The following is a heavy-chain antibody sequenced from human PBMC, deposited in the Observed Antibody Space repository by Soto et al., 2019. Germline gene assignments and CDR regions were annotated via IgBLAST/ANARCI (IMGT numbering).Heavy chain of an antibody. CDR2: ISYDGSNK. J-gene: IGHJ4*02. CDR1: GFTFSSYG. V-gene: IGHV3-30*18. D-gene: IGHD6-19*01. CDR3: AKDSYFGEENSSGWDHFDY. Sequence: GGSLRLSCAASGFTFSSYGMHWVRQAPDKGLEWVAVISYDGSNKYYADSVKGRFTISRDNSKNTLYQQMNSLRAEDTAVYYCAKDSYFGEENSSGWDHFDYWGQGTLVTVSS.